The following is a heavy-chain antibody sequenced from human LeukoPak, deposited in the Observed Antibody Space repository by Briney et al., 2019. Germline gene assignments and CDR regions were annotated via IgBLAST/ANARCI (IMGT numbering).Heavy chain of an antibody. J-gene: IGHJ4*02. CDR2: IYYSGST. CDR1: GDSISSSSNY. D-gene: IGHD2-2*01. CDR3: AREKIAQSAPGAPFDY. V-gene: IGHV4-39*07. Sequence: SETLSLTCTVSGDSISSSSNYWGWIRQSTGKGLEWIGSIYYSGSTYYNPSLKSRVTLSLDTSKNQFSLKLSSVTAADTAVYYCAREKIAQSAPGAPFDYWGQGTLVTVSS.